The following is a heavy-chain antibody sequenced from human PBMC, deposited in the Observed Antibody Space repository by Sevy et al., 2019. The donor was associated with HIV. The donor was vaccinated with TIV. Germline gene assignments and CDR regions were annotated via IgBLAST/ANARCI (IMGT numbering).Heavy chain of an antibody. Sequence: GGSLRLSCIESGFTLSNYDLHWVRQAAGKGLEWVAFIQYDGSIQYYADSVKGRFTISRDNSKNTLYLQMNSLRPEDTAIYYCAKRGSKSGYALGYWGQGTLVTVSS. CDR2: IQYDGSIQ. CDR3: AKRGSKSGYALGY. CDR1: GFTLSNYD. D-gene: IGHD5-12*01. V-gene: IGHV3-30*02. J-gene: IGHJ4*02.